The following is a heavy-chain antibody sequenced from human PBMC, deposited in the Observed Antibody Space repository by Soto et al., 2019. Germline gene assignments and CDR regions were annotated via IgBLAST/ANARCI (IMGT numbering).Heavy chain of an antibody. CDR2: ISNSGSAV. Sequence: EVQLVESGGGLVQPGGSLRLSCAASGFTFNSFGMDWVRQAPGKGLEWVSYISNSGSAVFYAYSVKGRFTMSRDNAKDSLYLHMNSLRAEDTAVYYCARDPGAARGDCWGQGTLVSVSS. CDR3: ARDPGAARGDC. J-gene: IGHJ4*02. D-gene: IGHD4-17*01. CDR1: GFTFNSFG. V-gene: IGHV3-48*01.